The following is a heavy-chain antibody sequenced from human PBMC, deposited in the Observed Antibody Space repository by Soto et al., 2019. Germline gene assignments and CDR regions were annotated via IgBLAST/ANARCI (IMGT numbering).Heavy chain of an antibody. V-gene: IGHV3-30*18. Sequence: QVHLVESGGGVVQPGRSLRLSCAASGFTFSRYGMHWVRQAPGKGLDWVAVISYNGGAQYYADAVKGRFTISRDNSRNTLYLQRNSLGPEDTAVYYCAKEPLEVSGRNAFNIWGQGTTVTASS. CDR3: AKEPLEVSGRNAFNI. D-gene: IGHD1-1*01. CDR2: ISYNGGAQ. CDR1: GFTFSRYG. J-gene: IGHJ3*02.